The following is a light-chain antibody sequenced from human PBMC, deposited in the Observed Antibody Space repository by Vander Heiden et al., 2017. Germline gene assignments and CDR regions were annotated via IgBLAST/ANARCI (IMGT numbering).Light chain of an antibody. Sequence: QAALPQPGPGPVPPGQAITISCSGTSSDVACYNYVCLYQPPDSKAPKLMIYDVNSLPSAVPNPFSGSKSRNTASLTISGLQAEDEADYYCSSYATSITAGFGGGTKLTV. CDR1: SSDVACYNY. CDR2: DVN. V-gene: IGLV2-14*03. J-gene: IGLJ2*01. CDR3: SSYATSITAG.